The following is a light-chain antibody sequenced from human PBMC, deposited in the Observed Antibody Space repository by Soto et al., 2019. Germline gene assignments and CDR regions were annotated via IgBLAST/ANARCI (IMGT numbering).Light chain of an antibody. CDR2: DVT. V-gene: IGLV2-14*01. Sequence: QSALTQPASVSGSPGQSITISCTGTSSDVGGYNSVSWYQQHPGKAPKLILYDVTDRPSGVSYRFSGSKSGNTASLTISGLQAADEADYFCSSFTSSMTNVFGSVTKVTVL. J-gene: IGLJ1*01. CDR3: SSFTSSMTNV. CDR1: SSDVGGYNS.